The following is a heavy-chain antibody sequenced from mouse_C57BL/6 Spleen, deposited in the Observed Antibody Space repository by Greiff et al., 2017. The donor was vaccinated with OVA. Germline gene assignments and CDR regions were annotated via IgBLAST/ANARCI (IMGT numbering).Heavy chain of an antibody. V-gene: IGHV1-4*01. D-gene: IGHD1-1*01. J-gene: IGHJ3*01. CDR2: INPSSGYT. CDR1: GYTFTSYT. Sequence: QVHVKQSGAELARPGASVKMSCKASGYTFTSYTMHWVKQRPGQGLEWIGYINPSSGYTKYNQKFKDKATLTADKSSSTAYMQLSSLTSEDSAVYYCARDTTVVEGAWFAYWGQGTLVTVSA. CDR3: ARDTTVVEGAWFAY.